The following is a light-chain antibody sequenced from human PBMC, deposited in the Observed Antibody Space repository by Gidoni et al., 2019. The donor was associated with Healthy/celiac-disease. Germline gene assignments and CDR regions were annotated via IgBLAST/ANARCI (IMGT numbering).Light chain of an antibody. Sequence: IVLTQSPGPLALSPGERATISCRASQSVSSSYLAWYQQKPGQAPRLRIYGASSRATGIPDRVSGSGSGTDFTLTISRLEPEDFAVYYCQQYGSSPPWTCGQGTKVEIK. V-gene: IGKV3-20*01. CDR1: QSVSSSY. CDR2: GAS. J-gene: IGKJ1*01. CDR3: QQYGSSPPWT.